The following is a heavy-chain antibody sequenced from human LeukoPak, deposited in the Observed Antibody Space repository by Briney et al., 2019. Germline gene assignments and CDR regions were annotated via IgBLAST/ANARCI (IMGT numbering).Heavy chain of an antibody. V-gene: IGHV3-48*01. D-gene: IGHD6-13*01. J-gene: IGHJ4*02. CDR2: VSSSSIII. CDR3: AREADSSFDY. Sequence: GGSVGLSCGACGLTFSASCMNWVRQAPGKGREWLSDVSSSSIIIHNADSVKGRFTISRDKAKNSLYLQMNSLRAEDTAVYYCAREADSSFDYWGQGTLVTVSS. CDR1: GLTFSASC.